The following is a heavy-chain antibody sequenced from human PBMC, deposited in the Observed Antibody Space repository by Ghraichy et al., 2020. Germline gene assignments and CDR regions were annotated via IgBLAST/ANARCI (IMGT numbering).Heavy chain of an antibody. Sequence: LSLTCTVSGGSISSGDYYWSWIRQPPGKGLEWIGYIYYSGSTYYNPSLKSRVTISVDTSKNQFSLKLSSVTAADTAVYYCARARRFLEWLGDYYYYMDVWGKGTTVTVSS. CDR1: GGSISSGDYY. D-gene: IGHD3-3*01. CDR3: ARARRFLEWLGDYYYYMDV. V-gene: IGHV4-30-4*08. CDR2: IYYSGST. J-gene: IGHJ6*03.